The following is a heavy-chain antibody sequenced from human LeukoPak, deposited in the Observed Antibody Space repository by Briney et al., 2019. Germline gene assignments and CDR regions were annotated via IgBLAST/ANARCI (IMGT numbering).Heavy chain of an antibody. CDR3: ARNYGSGSYYRTPPRA. Sequence: SETLSLTCTVSGGSISSSSYYWGWIRQPPGKGLEWIGSIYYSGSTYYNPSLKSRVTISVDTSKNQFSLKLGSVTAADTAVYYCARNYGSGSYYRTPPRAWGQGTLVTVSS. CDR2: IYYSGST. CDR1: GGSISSSSYY. V-gene: IGHV4-39*01. J-gene: IGHJ5*02. D-gene: IGHD3-10*01.